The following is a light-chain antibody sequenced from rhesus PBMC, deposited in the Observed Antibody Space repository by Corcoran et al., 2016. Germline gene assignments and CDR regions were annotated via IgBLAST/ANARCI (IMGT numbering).Light chain of an antibody. CDR3: LQSSNWPLT. CDR2: GPS. Sequence: EIIMTQSPATLALSPGERATLSCRASQSVSRYLAWSQQKPGQAPRLLIYGPSSRATCIPDMVSGSGSGTEFTLTISSLEPEDVGVYFCLQSSNWPLTFGGGTKVELK. J-gene: IGKJ4*01. V-gene: IGKV3-24*03. CDR1: QSVSRY.